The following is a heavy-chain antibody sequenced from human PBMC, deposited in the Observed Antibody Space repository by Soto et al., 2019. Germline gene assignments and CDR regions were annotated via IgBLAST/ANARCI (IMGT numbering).Heavy chain of an antibody. CDR3: ARDHCGTTTCYGRGYDYYGVDV. J-gene: IGHJ6*02. Sequence: SETLSLTCAVSGGSISSSNWWSWVRQPPGKGLEWIGEIYYSGSTNYNPSLRGRVSISLDTSKSQLSLHLSSVTAADTAVYYCARDHCGTTTCYGRGYDYYGVDVWGQGTTVTVSS. V-gene: IGHV4-4*02. CDR2: IYYSGST. D-gene: IGHD3-9*01. CDR1: GGSISSSNW.